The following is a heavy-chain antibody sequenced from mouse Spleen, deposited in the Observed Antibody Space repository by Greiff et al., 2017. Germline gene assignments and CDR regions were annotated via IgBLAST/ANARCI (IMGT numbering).Heavy chain of an antibody. J-gene: IGHJ1*01. D-gene: IGHD2-4*01. CDR1: GFSLTSYD. Sequence: LVAPSQSLSITCTVSGFSLTSYDISWIRQPPGKGLEWLGVIWTGGGTNYNSAFMSRLSISKDNSKSQVFLKMNSLQTDDTAIYYCVRDSTMITYWYFDVWGAGTTVTVSS. V-gene: IGHV2-9-2*01. CDR3: VRDSTMITYWYFDV. CDR2: IWTGGGT.